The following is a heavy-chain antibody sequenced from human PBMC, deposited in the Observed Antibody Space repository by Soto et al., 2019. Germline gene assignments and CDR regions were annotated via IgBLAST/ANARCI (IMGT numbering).Heavy chain of an antibody. CDR3: AGRQLWIFDGWFDP. CDR1: GGSFSGYY. J-gene: IGHJ5*02. CDR2: INHSGST. Sequence: SETLSLTCAVYGGSFSGYYWSWIRQPPGKGLEWIGEINHSGSTNYNPSLKSRVTISVDTSKNQFSLKLSSVTAADTAVYYCAGRQLWIFDGWFDPWGQGTLVTVSS. V-gene: IGHV4-34*01. D-gene: IGHD5-18*01.